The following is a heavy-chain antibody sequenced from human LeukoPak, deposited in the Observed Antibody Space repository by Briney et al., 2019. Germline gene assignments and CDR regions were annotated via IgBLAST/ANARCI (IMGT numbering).Heavy chain of an antibody. Sequence: PGGSLRLSYAASGFTFSSYAMSWVRQAPGKGLEWDSVISGSGGSTYYADSVKGRFTISRDNSKNTLYLQMNNLRAEDTAVYYCAALPLRLGELSLYYFDYWGQGTLVTVSS. CDR1: GFTFSSYA. D-gene: IGHD3-16*02. CDR2: ISGSGGST. J-gene: IGHJ4*02. V-gene: IGHV3-23*01. CDR3: AALPLRLGELSLYYFDY.